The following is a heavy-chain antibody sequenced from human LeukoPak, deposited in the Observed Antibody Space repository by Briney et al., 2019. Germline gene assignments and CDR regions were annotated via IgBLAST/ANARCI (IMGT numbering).Heavy chain of an antibody. CDR3: VVVLVPAAVWQFDV. CDR1: GYPFSQHG. V-gene: IGHV3-33*01. CDR2: IWPDGNKK. Sequence: GGSLRLSCVASGYPFSQHGIHWVRQAPGRGLEGVAVIWPDGNKKEYADSVRGRFIVSKDNSENTLSLQMNSLRAEDTAVYYCVVVLVPAAVWQFDVWGRGTLVTVSS. J-gene: IGHJ2*01. D-gene: IGHD2-2*01.